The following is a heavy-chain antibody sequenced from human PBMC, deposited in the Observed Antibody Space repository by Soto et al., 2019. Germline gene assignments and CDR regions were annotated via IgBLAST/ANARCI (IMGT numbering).Heavy chain of an antibody. CDR2: ISGSWGST. CDR3: ANGDSYYIYGVDV. Sequence: GGSLRLSCAASGFTFSSYAMPWVRPAPGKGLEWVSKISGSWGSTHYADAVEGRFTISRDNSKNTLYLQMSSLSADNTAIYYCANGDSYYIYGVDVWDQEPTVTISS. CDR1: GFTFSSYA. J-gene: IGHJ6*02. V-gene: IGHV3-23*01.